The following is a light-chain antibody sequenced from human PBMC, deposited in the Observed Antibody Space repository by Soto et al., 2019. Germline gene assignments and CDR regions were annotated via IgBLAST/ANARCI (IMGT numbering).Light chain of an antibody. V-gene: IGLV2-8*01. CDR1: SSDVGAYNY. CDR3: SSYAGSNSYV. CDR2: EVS. Sequence: QSVLTQPPSASGSPGQSVTISCTGTSSDVGAYNYVSWYQQHPGKAPKLMISEVSKRPSGVPDRFSGSKSGNTASLTVSGLQAEDEADYYCSSYAGSNSYVFGTGTKATVL. J-gene: IGLJ1*01.